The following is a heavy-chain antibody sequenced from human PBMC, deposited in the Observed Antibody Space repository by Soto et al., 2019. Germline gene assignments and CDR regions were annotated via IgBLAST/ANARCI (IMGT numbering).Heavy chain of an antibody. CDR3: GGHWYNY. Sequence: GGSLRLSCAASGFTFSSYGISWIRLSPGKGLEWVSVISGGGDTTYYTPSVKGRFTISIDNSENTVFLQMNSLRAEDTAIYYCGGHWYNYWGQGTLVTVSS. J-gene: IGHJ4*02. D-gene: IGHD1-20*01. CDR1: GFTFSSYG. CDR2: ISGGGDTT. V-gene: IGHV3-23*01.